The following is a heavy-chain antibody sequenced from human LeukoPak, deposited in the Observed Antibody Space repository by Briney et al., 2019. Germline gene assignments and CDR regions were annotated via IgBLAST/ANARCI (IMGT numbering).Heavy chain of an antibody. CDR2: IYHSGST. CDR3: ARDNYYDTSGHGY. CDR1: GYSISSGYY. D-gene: IGHD3-22*01. V-gene: IGHV4-38-2*01. Sequence: KPSETLSLTCAVSGYSISSGYYWGWIRQPPGKGLEWIGRIYHSGSTYYNPSLNSRATISLDTSKSQFSLKLSSVNAADTAVYYCARDNYYDTSGHGYWGQGTLVTVPS. J-gene: IGHJ4*02.